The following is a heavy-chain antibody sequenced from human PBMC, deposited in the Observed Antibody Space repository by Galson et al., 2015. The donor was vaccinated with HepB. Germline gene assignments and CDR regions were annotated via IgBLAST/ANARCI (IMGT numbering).Heavy chain of an antibody. J-gene: IGHJ6*02. V-gene: IGHV3-23*01. D-gene: IGHD3-10*01. CDR3: AKLLVRGVVSSYYGTDV. CDR2: LSGSGATT. CDR1: GFTFSNYY. Sequence: SLRLSCAASGFTFSNYYMSWVRQAPRKGLEWVSGLSGSGATTHYAESVKGRFTISRDNSKKTLYLQMDSLRVEDTAVYYCAKLLVRGVVSSYYGTDVWGQGTTVTVSS.